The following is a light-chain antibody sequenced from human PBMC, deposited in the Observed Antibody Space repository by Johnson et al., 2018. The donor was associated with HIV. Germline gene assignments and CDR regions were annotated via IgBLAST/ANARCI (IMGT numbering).Light chain of an antibody. CDR1: SSNIGNNY. V-gene: IGLV1-51*02. J-gene: IGLJ1*01. Sequence: QSVLTQPPSVSAAPGQKVTISCSGSSSNIGNNYVSWYQQLPGTAPKLLMYENNKRPSGIPDRFSCSKSGTSATLGITGLQTGDEADYYCGTWDSSLSAYVFGTGTKVTVL. CDR2: ENN. CDR3: GTWDSSLSAYV.